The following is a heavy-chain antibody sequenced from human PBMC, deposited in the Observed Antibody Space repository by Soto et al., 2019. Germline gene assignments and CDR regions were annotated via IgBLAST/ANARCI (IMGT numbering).Heavy chain of an antibody. CDR2: TYFRSEWYN. V-gene: IGHV6-1*01. CDR1: GDGVSSHSAA. J-gene: IGHJ4*02. Sequence: QTLSLTCVISGDGVSSHSAAWNWIRQSPSRGLEWLGRTYFRSEWYNDYAVSVRSRITINADTPKNQFSLQLNSVTPEDTGVYYCARATAMAPMYYFDSWGQGSLVTVSS. CDR3: ARATAMAPMYYFDS.